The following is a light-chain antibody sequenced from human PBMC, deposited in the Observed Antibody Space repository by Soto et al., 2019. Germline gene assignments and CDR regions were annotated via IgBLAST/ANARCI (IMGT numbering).Light chain of an antibody. V-gene: IGKV3-20*01. J-gene: IGKJ1*01. CDR1: QSVSSSY. CDR2: GAS. CDR3: QQYGDSTGT. Sequence: EIVLTQSPGTLSLSPGERATLSCRASQSVSSSYLAWYQQKPGQAPRLLIYGASSRATGIPDRFSGSGSGTDFTLTISRLDPEDFAVYYCQQYGDSTGTFGQGTKVEIK.